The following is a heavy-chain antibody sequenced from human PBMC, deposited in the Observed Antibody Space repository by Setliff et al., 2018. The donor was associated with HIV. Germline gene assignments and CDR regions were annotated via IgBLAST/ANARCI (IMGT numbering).Heavy chain of an antibody. CDR1: GYTFTSYV. J-gene: IGHJ3*02. V-gene: IGHV1-18*01. CDR2: ISAYNGKT. CDR3: ARAPEAPDAFDI. Sequence: ASVKVSCKASGYTFTSYVINWVRRAPGQGLEWMGWISAYNGKTNYAQKVQGRVTMTTDTSTSTGYMELRSLRSDDTAVYYCARAPEAPDAFDIWGQGTMVTVSS.